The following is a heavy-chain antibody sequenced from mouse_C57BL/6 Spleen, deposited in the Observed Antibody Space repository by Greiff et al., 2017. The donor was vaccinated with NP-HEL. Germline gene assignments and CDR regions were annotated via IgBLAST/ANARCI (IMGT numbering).Heavy chain of an antibody. D-gene: IGHD2-1*01. CDR2: INPYNGGT. CDR1: GYTFTDYY. J-gene: IGHJ4*01. V-gene: IGHV1-19*01. CDR3: ARGGNYVPFYAMDY. Sequence: EVQLQQSGPVLVKPGASVKMSCKASGYTFTDYYMNWVKQSHGKSLEWIGVINPYNGGTSYNQKFKGKATLTVDKSSSTAYMELNSLTSEDSAVDDCARGGNYVPFYAMDYWGQGTSVTVSS.